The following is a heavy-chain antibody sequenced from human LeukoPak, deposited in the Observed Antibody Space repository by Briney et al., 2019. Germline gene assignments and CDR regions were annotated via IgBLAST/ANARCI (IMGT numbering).Heavy chain of an antibody. CDR1: GFTFSSYA. J-gene: IGHJ6*02. D-gene: IGHD3-22*01. CDR2: ISYDGSNK. CDR3: ASWRTYYYDSSGYPFPLMDV. V-gene: IGHV3-30*01. Sequence: GGSLRLSCAASGFTFSSYAMHWVRQAPGKGLEWVAVISYDGSNKYYADSVKGRLTISRDNSENTLYLQMNSLRAEDTAVYYCASWRTYYYDSSGYPFPLMDVWGQGTTVTVSS.